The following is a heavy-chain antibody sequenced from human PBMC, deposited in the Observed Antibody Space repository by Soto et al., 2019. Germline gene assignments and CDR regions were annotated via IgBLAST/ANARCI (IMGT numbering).Heavy chain of an antibody. J-gene: IGHJ4*02. CDR3: ATEAEYNCNYGRSPGNDY. Sequence: SVKVSCKASGGTFSSYTISWVRQAPGQGLEWMGRIIPILGMANYAQKFQGRVTITADKSTSTAYMELSSLRSEDTAVYYCATEAEYNCNYGRSPGNDYWGQGTLVTVSS. CDR1: GGTFSSYT. V-gene: IGHV1-69*02. D-gene: IGHD1-7*01. CDR2: IIPILGMA.